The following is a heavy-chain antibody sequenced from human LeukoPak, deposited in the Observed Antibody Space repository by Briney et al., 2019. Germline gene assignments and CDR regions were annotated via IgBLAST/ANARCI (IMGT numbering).Heavy chain of an antibody. D-gene: IGHD2-2*01. CDR3: AKGWGYCSSTSCSDY. CDR2: ISGSGGST. J-gene: IGHJ4*02. V-gene: IGHV3-23*01. CDR1: GFSFSSYA. Sequence: GGSLRLSCAASGFSFSSYAMSWVRQAPGKGLEWVSAISGSGGSTYYADSVKGRFTISRDNSKNTLYLQMNSLRAEDTAVYYCAKGWGYCSSTSCSDYWGQGTLVTVSS.